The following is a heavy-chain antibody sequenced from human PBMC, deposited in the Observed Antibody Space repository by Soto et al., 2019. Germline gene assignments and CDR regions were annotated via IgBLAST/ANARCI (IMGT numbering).Heavy chain of an antibody. Sequence: SETLSLTCTVSGGYISSYYWSWIRQPPGKGLEWIGYIYYSGSTNYNPSLKSRVTISVDTSKNQFSLKLSSVTAADTAVYYCARVVKGLIVGATTGAFDIWGQGTMVTVSS. CDR1: GGYISSYY. V-gene: IGHV4-59*01. CDR2: IYYSGST. J-gene: IGHJ3*02. D-gene: IGHD1-26*01. CDR3: ARVVKGLIVGATTGAFDI.